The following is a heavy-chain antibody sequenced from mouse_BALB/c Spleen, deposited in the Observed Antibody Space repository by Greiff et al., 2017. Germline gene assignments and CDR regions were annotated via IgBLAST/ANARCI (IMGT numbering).Heavy chain of an antibody. CDR2: ISYDGSN. CDR3: ARDHDYEREAWFAD. Sequence: EVKLQESGPGLVKPSQSLSLTCSVTGYSITSGYYWNWIRQFPGNKLEWMGYISYDGSNNYNPSLKNRISITRDTSKNQFFLKLNSVTTEDTATYYCARDHDYEREAWFADWGQGTLVTVSA. CDR1: GYSITSGYY. V-gene: IGHV3-6*02. J-gene: IGHJ3*01. D-gene: IGHD2-4*01.